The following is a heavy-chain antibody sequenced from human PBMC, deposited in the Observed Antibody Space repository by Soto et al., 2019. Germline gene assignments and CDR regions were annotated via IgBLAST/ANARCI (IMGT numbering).Heavy chain of an antibody. Sequence: GGTLRLTCAASGFTFDDYALHWIRQAPGKGLEWVSLINGNSGSTYYAYSVKGRFSITRDNSKNSLYMKRNSLRTDDAVLYDCAKAKREYSSSWAAYYGLDVWGQGTMVTVSS. V-gene: IGHV3-43*02. CDR1: GFTFDDYA. J-gene: IGHJ6*02. CDR3: AKAKREYSSSWAAYYGLDV. CDR2: INGNSGST. D-gene: IGHD6-13*01.